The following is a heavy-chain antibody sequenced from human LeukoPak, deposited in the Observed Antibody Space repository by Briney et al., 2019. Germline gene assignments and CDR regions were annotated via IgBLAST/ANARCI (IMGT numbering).Heavy chain of an antibody. CDR2: IKEDGSLK. D-gene: IGHD5-24*01. CDR1: GFGFSNFW. V-gene: IGHV3-7*01. J-gene: IGHJ4*02. Sequence: GGSLRLSCAASGFGFSNFWMSWVRQAPGKGPEWVANIKEDGSLKNYVDSVEGRFTVSRDNAKNTLYLQMNSLRAEDTAVYYCARDRGGDGYSYWGQGTLVTVSS. CDR3: ARDRGGDGYSY.